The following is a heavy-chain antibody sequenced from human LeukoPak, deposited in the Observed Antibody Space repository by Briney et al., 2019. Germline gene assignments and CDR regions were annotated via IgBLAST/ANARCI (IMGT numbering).Heavy chain of an antibody. J-gene: IGHJ6*02. V-gene: IGHV1-18*01. CDR2: ISAYNGNT. D-gene: IGHD6-13*01. CDR1: GYTFTSYG. Sequence: ASVKVSFKASGYTFTSYGISWVRQAPGQGLEWMGWISAYNGNTNYAQKLQGRVTMTTDTSTSTAYMELRSLRSDDTAVYYCARDRGAAAGHYYYYGMDVWGQGTTVTVSS. CDR3: ARDRGAAAGHYYYYGMDV.